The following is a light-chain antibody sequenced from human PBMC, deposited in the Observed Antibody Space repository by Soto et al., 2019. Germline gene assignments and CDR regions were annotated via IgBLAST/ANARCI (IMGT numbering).Light chain of an antibody. CDR3: QQYGEWPPT. Sequence: EIVMTQSPATLSVSPGERVTLSCRASQSVSSNLAWYQQKPGQAPRLLIHRASTRATGVPDRFSGSGSGAEFTLTISSLQSEDFAVYCCQQYGEWPPTFGQGTKVEIK. V-gene: IGKV3D-15*01. CDR1: QSVSSN. CDR2: RAS. J-gene: IGKJ1*01.